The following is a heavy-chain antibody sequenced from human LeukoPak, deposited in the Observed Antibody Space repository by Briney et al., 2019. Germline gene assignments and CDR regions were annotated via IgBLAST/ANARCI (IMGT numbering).Heavy chain of an antibody. J-gene: IGHJ6*02. CDR3: ARNKKDLDSSSWYLPGSYYYYYGMDV. CDR2: INPNSGGT. D-gene: IGHD6-13*01. CDR1: GYTFTGYY. V-gene: IGHV1-2*02. Sequence: ASVKVSCKASGYTFTGYYMHWVRQAPGQGLEWMGWINPNSGGTNYAQKFQGRVTMTRDTSISTAYMELSRLRSDDTAVYYCARNKKDLDSSSWYLPGSYYYYYGMDVWGQGTTITVSS.